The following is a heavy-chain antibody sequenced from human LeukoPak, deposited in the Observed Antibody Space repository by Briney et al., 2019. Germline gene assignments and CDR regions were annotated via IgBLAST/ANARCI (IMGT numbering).Heavy chain of an antibody. Sequence: GGSLRLSCAVSGFSVSSFGMSWVRQAPGKGLEWISAISVNGETTWYADSVRGRFIISRDNSKNTLYLQLSSLRAEDTAVYYCAQGFSSGWYPYWGQGSLVSVSS. J-gene: IGHJ4*02. CDR1: GFSVSSFG. CDR3: AQGFSSGWYPY. D-gene: IGHD6-19*01. V-gene: IGHV3-23*01. CDR2: ISVNGETT.